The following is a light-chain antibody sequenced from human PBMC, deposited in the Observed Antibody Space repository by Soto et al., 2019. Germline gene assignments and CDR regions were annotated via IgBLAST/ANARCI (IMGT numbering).Light chain of an antibody. J-gene: IGLJ1*01. CDR1: SSDVGGYNY. CDR3: CSYTSSSTPNYV. V-gene: IGLV2-14*01. CDR2: DVS. Sequence: QSVLTQPASVSGSPVQSITISYTGTSSDVGGYNYVSCYQQHPGKAPKLMIYDVSDRPSGVSNRFSGSKSGDTASLTISGLQAEHEADYYCCSYTSSSTPNYVFGIGTKVTVL.